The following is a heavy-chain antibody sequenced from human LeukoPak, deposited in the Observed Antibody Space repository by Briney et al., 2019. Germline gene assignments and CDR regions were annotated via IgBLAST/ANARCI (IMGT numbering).Heavy chain of an antibody. J-gene: IGHJ4*02. CDR2: ISGSGSTI. D-gene: IGHD3-10*01. V-gene: IGHV3-48*03. CDR1: GFTFSSYE. CDR3: ARGDPTLLYGSGSYTFDY. Sequence: GGSLRLSCAASGFTFSSYEMNWVRQAPGKGLEWVSYISGSGSTIYYADSVKGRFTISRDNAKNSLYLRMNSLRAEDTAVYYCARGDPTLLYGSGSYTFDYWGQGTLVTVSS.